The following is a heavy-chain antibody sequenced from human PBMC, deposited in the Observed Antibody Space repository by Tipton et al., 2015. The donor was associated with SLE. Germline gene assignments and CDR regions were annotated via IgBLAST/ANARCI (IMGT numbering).Heavy chain of an antibody. Sequence: TLSLTCTVSGGSISSHYWSWIRQPPGKGLDWIGCIYYSGSTNYNPSLKSRVTISVDTSKNQFSLKLSSVTAADTAVYYCARGGYDFWSGYYIGYWGQGTLVTVSS. CDR1: GGSISSHY. CDR3: ARGGYDFWSGYYIGY. V-gene: IGHV4-59*11. D-gene: IGHD3-3*01. J-gene: IGHJ1*01. CDR2: IYYSGST.